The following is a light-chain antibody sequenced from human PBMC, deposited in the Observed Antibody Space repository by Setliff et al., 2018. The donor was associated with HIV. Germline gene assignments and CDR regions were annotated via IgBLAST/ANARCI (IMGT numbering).Light chain of an antibody. J-gene: IGLJ1*01. V-gene: IGLV2-23*02. Sequence: QSALTQPASVSGSPGQSITISCTGTSSDIGTYNLVSWYQQHPGKAPKVIIYEVNKRPSGVSNRFSASKSGNTASLTISGLQAEDEAEYYCCSYAGASIQDIVGVGTKVTVL. CDR2: EVN. CDR3: CSYAGASIQDI. CDR1: SSDIGTYNL.